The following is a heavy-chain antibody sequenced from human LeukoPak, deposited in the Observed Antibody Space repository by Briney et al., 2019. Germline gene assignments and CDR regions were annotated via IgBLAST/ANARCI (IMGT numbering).Heavy chain of an antibody. CDR3: ARRAHYDSSGYYYPPLDY. CDR2: IIPIFGTA. D-gene: IGHD3-22*01. V-gene: IGHV1-69*13. Sequence: SVKVSCKASGGTFSSYAISWVRQAPGQGLEWMGGIIPIFGTANYAQKFQGRVTITADESTSTAYMELSSLRSEDTAVYYCARRAHYDSSGYYYPPLDYWGQGTLVTVSS. J-gene: IGHJ4*02. CDR1: GGTFSSYA.